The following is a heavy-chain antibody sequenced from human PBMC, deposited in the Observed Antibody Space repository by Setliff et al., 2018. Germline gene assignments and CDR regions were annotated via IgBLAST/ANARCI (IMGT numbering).Heavy chain of an antibody. J-gene: IGHJ4*02. CDR3: ASKVSTGY. Sequence: GGSLRLSCAASGFTFSTYEMNWVRQAPGKGLEWVSYISSDGSDTFYADSVKGRFTISRDNAKNTLYLQMNSLTAEDTAIYYCASKVSTGYWGQGTLVTVSS. CDR2: ISSDGSDT. CDR1: GFTFSTYE. V-gene: IGHV3-48*03. D-gene: IGHD4-4*01.